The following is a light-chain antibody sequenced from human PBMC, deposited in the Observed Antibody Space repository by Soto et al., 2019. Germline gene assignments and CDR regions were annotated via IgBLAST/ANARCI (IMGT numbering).Light chain of an antibody. CDR1: SSDVGRYNY. CDR3: SSYTSTSTPVV. V-gene: IGLV2-14*01. Sequence: QAVVTQPASVSGSPGQSITISCTGTSSDVGRYNYISWYQQHPGKAPKLMIYDVSNRPSGIANRFSGSKSGNTASLTISGLQAEDEADYYCSSYTSTSTPVVFGGGTKLTVL. J-gene: IGLJ2*01. CDR2: DVS.